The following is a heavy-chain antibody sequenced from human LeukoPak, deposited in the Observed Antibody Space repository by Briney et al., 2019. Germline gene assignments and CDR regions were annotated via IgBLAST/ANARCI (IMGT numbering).Heavy chain of an antibody. D-gene: IGHD3-10*01. Sequence: GASVKVSCKASGGTFSSYAISWVRQAPGQGLEWMGGIIPIFGTANYAQKFQGRVTITADESTSTAYMELSSLRSEDTAVYYCARVDYYGSGSYKYFQHWGQGTLVTVSS. CDR3: ARVDYYGSGSYKYFQH. J-gene: IGHJ1*01. V-gene: IGHV1-69*13. CDR1: GGTFSSYA. CDR2: IIPIFGTA.